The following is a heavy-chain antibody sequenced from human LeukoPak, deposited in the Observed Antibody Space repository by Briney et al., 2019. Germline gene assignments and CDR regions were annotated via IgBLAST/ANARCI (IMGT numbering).Heavy chain of an antibody. D-gene: IGHD3-9*01. Sequence: PSETLSLTCTVSGGSISSSSYYWGWIRQPPGKGLEWVGSIYYSGSTYYNPSLKSRVTISVDTSKNQFSLKLSSVTAADTAVYYCASSPLRYFDWLTHRFDYWGQGTLVTVSS. CDR2: IYYSGST. CDR3: ASSPLRYFDWLTHRFDY. V-gene: IGHV4-39*01. J-gene: IGHJ4*02. CDR1: GGSISSSSYY.